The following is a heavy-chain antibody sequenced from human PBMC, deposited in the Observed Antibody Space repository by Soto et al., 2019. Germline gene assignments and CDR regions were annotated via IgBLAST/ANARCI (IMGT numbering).Heavy chain of an antibody. CDR1: GFTFTSSA. Sequence: SVKVSCKASGFTFTSSAVQWVRQARGQRLEWIGWIVVGSGNTNYAQKFQERVTITRDMSTSTAYMELSSLRSEDTAVYYCAVEYYYDSSGYYPDAFDIWGQGTMVTVSS. CDR2: IVVGSGNT. D-gene: IGHD3-22*01. V-gene: IGHV1-58*01. J-gene: IGHJ3*02. CDR3: AVEYYYDSSGYYPDAFDI.